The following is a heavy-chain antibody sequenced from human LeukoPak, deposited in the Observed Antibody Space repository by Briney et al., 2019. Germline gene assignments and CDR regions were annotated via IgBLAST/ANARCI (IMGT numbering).Heavy chain of an antibody. Sequence: TSETLSLTCAAYGGASSGYYCTWIRQPPGKGLEWIGEIDHRGSTHYNPSLQSRVTISIDTSKNQFSLKVSSVTAADTALYYCARTRDGYLLYWCQGSLVTVSS. D-gene: IGHD5-24*01. CDR2: IDHRGST. J-gene: IGHJ4*02. CDR3: ARTRDGYLLY. V-gene: IGHV4-34*01. CDR1: GGASSGYY.